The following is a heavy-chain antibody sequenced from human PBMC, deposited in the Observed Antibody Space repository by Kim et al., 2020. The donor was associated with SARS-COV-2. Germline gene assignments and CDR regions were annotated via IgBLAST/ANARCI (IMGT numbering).Heavy chain of an antibody. V-gene: IGHV3-15*01. J-gene: IGHJ6*04. CDR3: TTLDYSSSWYRLDV. D-gene: IGHD6-13*01. Sequence: YAAPVKGRFTISRDDSKNTLYLQMNILKTEDTAVYYCTTLDYSSSWYRLDVWGKGTTVTVSS.